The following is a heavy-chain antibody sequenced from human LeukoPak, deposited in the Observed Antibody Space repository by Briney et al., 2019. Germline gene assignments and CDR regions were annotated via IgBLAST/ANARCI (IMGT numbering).Heavy chain of an antibody. CDR1: EFTFSSYS. J-gene: IGHJ3*02. CDR2: ISSSSSTI. V-gene: IGHV3-48*01. Sequence: GGSLRLSCAASEFTFSSYSMNWVRQAPGKGLEWVPYISSSSSTIYYADSVKGRFSISRDNAKNSLYLQMNSLRAEDTAVYYCARGGSYYNEAFDIWGQGTMVTVSS. D-gene: IGHD1-26*01. CDR3: ARGGSYYNEAFDI.